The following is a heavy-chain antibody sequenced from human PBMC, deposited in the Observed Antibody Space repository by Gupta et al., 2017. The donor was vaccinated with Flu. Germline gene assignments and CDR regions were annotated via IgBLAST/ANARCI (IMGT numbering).Heavy chain of an antibody. CDR3: AGRQITLEGTFDY. V-gene: IGHV4-4*02. J-gene: IGHJ4*02. Sequence: QVQLEESGPGLVKPSGTLSLTCAVSGGSIRDDYWWSWVRQAPGKGLEWIGEIFKTGSTNYNPSLKSRVSMSVDKSKNHFSLQMTSMTAADTAVYFCAGRQITLEGTFDYWGQGILVAVSS. D-gene: IGHD3-10*01. CDR1: GGSIRDDYW. CDR2: IFKTGST.